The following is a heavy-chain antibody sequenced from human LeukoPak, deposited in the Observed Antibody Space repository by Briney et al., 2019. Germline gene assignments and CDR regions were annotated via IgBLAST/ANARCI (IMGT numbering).Heavy chain of an antibody. CDR3: AKNFDY. Sequence: PGGSLRLSCGASGFTFSSYSMNWVRQAPGMGLEWVAFIRFDGSDKYYADSVKGRFSISRDSSKNTLYLQMNSLRAEDTAVYYCAKNFDYWGQGTQVTVSS. CDR1: GFTFSSYS. J-gene: IGHJ4*02. CDR2: IRFDGSDK. V-gene: IGHV3-30*02.